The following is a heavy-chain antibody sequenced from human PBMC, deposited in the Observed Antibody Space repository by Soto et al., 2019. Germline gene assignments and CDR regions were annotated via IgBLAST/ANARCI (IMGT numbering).Heavy chain of an antibody. CDR2: IIPIFGTA. CDR3: ARRSSGYFRDAFDI. CDR1: GGTFSSYA. J-gene: IGHJ3*02. Sequence: SVKVSCKASGGTFSSYAISWVRQAPGQGLEWMGGIIPIFGTANYAQKFQGRVTITADESTSTAYMELSSLRSEETAVYYCARRSSGYFRDAFDIWGQGKMVTV. V-gene: IGHV1-69*13. D-gene: IGHD3-3*01.